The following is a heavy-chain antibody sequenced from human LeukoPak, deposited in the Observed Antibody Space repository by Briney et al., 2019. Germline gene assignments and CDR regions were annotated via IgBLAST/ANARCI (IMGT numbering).Heavy chain of an antibody. V-gene: IGHV3-23*01. CDR2: ISGSGGST. Sequence: GGSLRLSCAASGFTCSSYAMSWVRQAPGKGLECISAISGSGGSTYYADSVKGRFTISRDNSKNTLYLQMNSLRAEDTAVYYCAKGKPTGYSSDPDASDIWGQGTMVTVSS. CDR1: GFTCSSYA. D-gene: IGHD6-25*01. CDR3: AKGKPTGYSSDPDASDI. J-gene: IGHJ3*02.